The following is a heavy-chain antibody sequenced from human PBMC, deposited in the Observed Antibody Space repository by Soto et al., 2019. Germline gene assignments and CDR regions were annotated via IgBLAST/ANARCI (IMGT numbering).Heavy chain of an antibody. D-gene: IGHD2-2*01. CDR3: ARSIVVVTAVNPYYFDY. J-gene: IGHJ4*02. V-gene: IGHV5-51*01. Sequence: ESLKVSWQCSGYSFTSYWIGLVLQMPGKGLEWMGIIYPGDSDTRYSPSFQGQVTISADKSISTAYLQWSSLKASDTAMYYCARSIVVVTAVNPYYFDYWRQGTLVTVSS. CDR2: IYPGDSDT. CDR1: GYSFTSYW.